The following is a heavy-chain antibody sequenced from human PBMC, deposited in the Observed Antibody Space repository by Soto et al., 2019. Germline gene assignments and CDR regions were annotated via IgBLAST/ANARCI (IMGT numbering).Heavy chain of an antibody. CDR2: IYWDDDK. CDR3: AHSVVAGVGYYFDY. D-gene: IGHD6-19*01. J-gene: IGHJ4*02. CDR1: GFSLSSTRVA. V-gene: IGHV2-5*02. Sequence: QITLKESGPTLVKPTQTLTLTCTFSGFSLSSTRVAVGWIRQPPGKALEWLALIYWDDDKRYSPFLKSRLTITKDTSKNQVVLTMTNMDPVDTATDYWAHSVVAGVGYYFDYWGQGTLVTVSS.